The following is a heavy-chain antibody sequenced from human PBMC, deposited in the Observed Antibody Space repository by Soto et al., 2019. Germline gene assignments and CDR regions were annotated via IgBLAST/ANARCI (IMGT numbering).Heavy chain of an antibody. V-gene: IGHV1-18*03. J-gene: IGHJ4*02. CDR3: VRVNEGVYSDSRGYFDS. CDR1: GYKFSSYG. D-gene: IGHD3-22*01. Sequence: QVQLVQTGAEVQRPGASVKVSCKASGYKFSSYGLSWVRPAPGQGLEWMGWVSTYNGNTNYAQKFEGRVTMTTDASTSTAYKELRRLRSDDMAVYYCVRVNEGVYSDSRGYFDSWCQGTLGPVSS. CDR2: VSTYNGNT.